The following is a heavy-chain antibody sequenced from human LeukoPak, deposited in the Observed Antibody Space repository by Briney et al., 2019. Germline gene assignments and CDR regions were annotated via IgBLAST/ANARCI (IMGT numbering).Heavy chain of an antibody. J-gene: IGHJ4*02. D-gene: IGHD3-22*01. V-gene: IGHV3-30*02. CDR2: IRYDGSNK. Sequence: QPGRSLRLSCAASGFTFSSYGMHWVRQAPGKGLEWVAFIRYDGSNKYYADSVKGRFTISRDNSKNTLYLQMNSLRAEDTAVYYCAKIRHYCDSSGSPGFGYWGQGTLVTVSS. CDR1: GFTFSSYG. CDR3: AKIRHYCDSSGSPGFGY.